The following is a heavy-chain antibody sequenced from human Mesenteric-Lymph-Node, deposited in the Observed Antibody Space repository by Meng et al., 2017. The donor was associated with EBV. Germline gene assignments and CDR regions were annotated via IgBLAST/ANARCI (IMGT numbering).Heavy chain of an antibody. CDR3: ARRPDSSGWSYRH. Sequence: QVQLVQSGSELREPGASVKVSCKASGDSFSRYEISWLRQAPGQGLEWMGWINTITGIPAYAQGLAGRFVFSLDTSVTTAYLHISSLAADDTAVYFCARRPDSSGWSYRHWGQGTLSPSPQ. J-gene: IGHJ1*01. V-gene: IGHV7-4-1*02. CDR1: GDSFSRYE. D-gene: IGHD6-13*01. CDR2: INTITGIP.